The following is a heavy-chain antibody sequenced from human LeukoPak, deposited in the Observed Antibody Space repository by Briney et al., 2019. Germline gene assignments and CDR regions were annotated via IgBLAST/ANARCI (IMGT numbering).Heavy chain of an antibody. Sequence: GGSLRLSCAASGFTFANTWMHWVRQAPGKGLVWVSLINNDGSTTSYADSVKGRFTISRDNAKNTVYPQMNSLRVEDTAVYYCAIGGTYGSGSWGQGTLVTVSS. CDR2: INNDGSTT. D-gene: IGHD3-10*01. V-gene: IGHV3-74*01. J-gene: IGHJ4*02. CDR1: GFTFANTW. CDR3: AIGGTYGSGS.